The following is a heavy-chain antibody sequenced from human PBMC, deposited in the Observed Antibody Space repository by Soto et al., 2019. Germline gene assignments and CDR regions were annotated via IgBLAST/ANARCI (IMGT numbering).Heavy chain of an antibody. D-gene: IGHD2-2*01. J-gene: IGHJ4*02. V-gene: IGHV1-8*01. CDR2: MNPNSGNT. CDR1: GYTFTSYD. CDR3: ARDGLGCSSTSCYYYFDY. Sequence: QVQLVQSGAEVKKPGASVKVSCKASGYTFTSYDINWVRQATGQGLEWMGWMNPNSGNTGYAQKFQGRVTMTRNTSISTVYMELSSLRSEDTAVYYCARDGLGCSSTSCYYYFDYWGQGSLVTVSS.